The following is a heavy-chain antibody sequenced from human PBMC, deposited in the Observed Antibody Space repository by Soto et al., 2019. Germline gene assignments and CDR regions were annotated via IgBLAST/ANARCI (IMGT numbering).Heavy chain of an antibody. J-gene: IGHJ6*02. CDR3: AKDRSSSSWSTFPYYYYGMDV. V-gene: IGHV3-23*01. D-gene: IGHD6-13*01. Sequence: GGSLRLSCAASGFTFSSYAMSWVRQAPGKGLEWVSAISGSGGSTYYADSVKGRFTISRDNSKNTLYLQMNSLRAEDTAVYYCAKDRSSSSWSTFPYYYYGMDVWGQGTTVTVSS. CDR1: GFTFSSYA. CDR2: ISGSGGST.